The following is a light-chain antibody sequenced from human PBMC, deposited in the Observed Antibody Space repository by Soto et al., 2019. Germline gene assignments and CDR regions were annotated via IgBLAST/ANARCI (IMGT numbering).Light chain of an antibody. CDR3: QQVNSYPLT. CDR1: QGISSY. J-gene: IGKJ4*01. Sequence: DIQLTQSPSFLSASVGDRVTITCRDSQGISSYLAWYQQKPGKAPKLLIYAASTLQSGVPSRFSGSGSGTAFTLTISSLQPEDFATYYCQQVNSYPLTFGGGTKVEIK. V-gene: IGKV1-9*01. CDR2: AAS.